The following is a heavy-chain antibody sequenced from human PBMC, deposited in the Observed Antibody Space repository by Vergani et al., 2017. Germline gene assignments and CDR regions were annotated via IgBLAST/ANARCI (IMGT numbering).Heavy chain of an antibody. Sequence: QVQLQESGPGLVKPSQTLSLTCSVSGDSISSGVYYWNWIRQHPGKGLEWVSGISATGDENTDYADSVKGRFTISRDNSKSTLFLQMNGLTSEDTAIYYCAQCANSVPRLPVYWGQGALVAVSS. D-gene: IGHD5/OR15-5a*01. CDR3: AQCANSVPRLPVY. V-gene: IGHV4-31*08. CDR2: ISATGDENT. CDR1: GDSISSGVYY. J-gene: IGHJ4*02.